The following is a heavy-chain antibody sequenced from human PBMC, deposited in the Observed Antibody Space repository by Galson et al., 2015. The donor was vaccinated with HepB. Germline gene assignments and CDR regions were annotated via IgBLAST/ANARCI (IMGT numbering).Heavy chain of an antibody. Sequence: LSLTCTVSGGSISSGSYYWSWIRQPAGKGLEWIGRIYTSGSTNYNPSLKSRVTMSVDTSKNQFSLKLSSVTAADTAVYYCARDRLGYCSSTSCSGGHGYYYYMDVWGKGTTVTVSS. CDR1: GGSISSGSYY. CDR3: ARDRLGYCSSTSCSGGHGYYYYMDV. D-gene: IGHD2-2*01. J-gene: IGHJ6*03. V-gene: IGHV4-61*02. CDR2: IYTSGST.